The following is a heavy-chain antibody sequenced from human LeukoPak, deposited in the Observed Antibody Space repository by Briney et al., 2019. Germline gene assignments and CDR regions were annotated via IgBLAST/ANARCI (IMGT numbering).Heavy chain of an antibody. CDR2: IYTSGST. D-gene: IGHD3-10*01. J-gene: IGHJ6*03. V-gene: IGHV4-61*02. Sequence: SQTLSLTCTVSGGSISSGSYYWSWIRQPAGKGLEWIGRIYTSGSTNYNPSLKSRVTISVDTSKNQFSLKLSSVTAADTAVYYCARDAHSGGVGDGAPYYYYYMDVWGKGTTVTVSS. CDR3: ARDAHSGGVGDGAPYYYYYMDV. CDR1: GGSISSGSYY.